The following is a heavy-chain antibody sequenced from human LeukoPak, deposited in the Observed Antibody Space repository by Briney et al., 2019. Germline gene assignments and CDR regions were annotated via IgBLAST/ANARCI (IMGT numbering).Heavy chain of an antibody. J-gene: IGHJ2*01. V-gene: IGHV5-51*01. Sequence: GESLKISCKGSGYTFTSYWIGWVRQMPGKGLEWMGIIYPGDSDTKYSPSFQGQVTISADKSINTAYLQWSSLKASDTAMYYCARRVVNNRNWYFNLWGRGTLVTVSS. CDR1: GYTFTSYW. CDR3: ARRVVNNRNWYFNL. CDR2: IYPGDSDT. D-gene: IGHD4-23*01.